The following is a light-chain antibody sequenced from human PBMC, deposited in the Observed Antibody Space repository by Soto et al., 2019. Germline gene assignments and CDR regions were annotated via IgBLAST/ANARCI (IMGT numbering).Light chain of an antibody. CDR2: WAS. CDR3: QQYYSTTVT. CDR1: QSVFYRPDNKDF. J-gene: IGKJ4*01. Sequence: DIVMTQSPDSLAVSLGERATINCKSSQSVFYRPDNKDFLAWYQQKPGQPPKLLIYWASTRESGVPDRFSGSASGTDFTLTISSLQAEDVAVYYCQQYYSTTVTFGGVTKVEIK. V-gene: IGKV4-1*01.